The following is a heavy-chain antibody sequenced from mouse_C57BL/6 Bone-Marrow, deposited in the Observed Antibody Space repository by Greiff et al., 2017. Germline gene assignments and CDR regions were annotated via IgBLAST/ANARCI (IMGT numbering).Heavy chain of an antibody. V-gene: IGHV5-9*01. J-gene: IGHJ3*01. CDR2: ISGGGGNT. Sequence: EVKLQESGGGLVKPGGSLKLSCAASGFTFSSYTMSWVRQTPEKRLEWVATISGGGGNTYYPDSVKGRFTISRDNAKNTLYRQMSSLRSEDTALYYCARRYYGSSWFAYWGQGTLVTVSA. CDR1: GFTFSSYT. D-gene: IGHD1-1*01. CDR3: ARRYYGSSWFAY.